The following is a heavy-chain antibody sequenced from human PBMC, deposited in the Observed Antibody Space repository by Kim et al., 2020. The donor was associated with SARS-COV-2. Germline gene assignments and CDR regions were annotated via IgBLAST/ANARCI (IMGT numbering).Heavy chain of an antibody. CDR1: GGSFSGYY. CDR2: INHSGST. D-gene: IGHD2-2*01. J-gene: IGHJ5*01. Sequence: SETLSLTCAVYGGSFSGYYWSWIRQPPGKGLEWIGEINHSGSTNYNPSLKSRVTISVDTSKNQFSLKLSSVTAADTAVYYCARGVNPNPDSVVPAAFNW. CDR3: ARGVNPNPDSVVPAAFNW. V-gene: IGHV4-34*01.